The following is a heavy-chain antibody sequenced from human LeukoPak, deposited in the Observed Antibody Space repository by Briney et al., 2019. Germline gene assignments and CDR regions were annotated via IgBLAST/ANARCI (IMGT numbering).Heavy chain of an antibody. V-gene: IGHV4-61*02. CDR2: IYTSGST. J-gene: IGHJ4*02. D-gene: IGHD3-22*01. CDR1: GGSICSGSYY. CDR3: ARDLSYYDSSGYYFGY. Sequence: SETLSLTCTVSGGSICSGSYYWSWIRQPAGKGLEWIGRIYTSGSTNYNPSLKSRVTISVDTSKNQFSLKLSSVTAADTAVYYCARDLSYYDSSGYYFGYWGQGTLVTVSS.